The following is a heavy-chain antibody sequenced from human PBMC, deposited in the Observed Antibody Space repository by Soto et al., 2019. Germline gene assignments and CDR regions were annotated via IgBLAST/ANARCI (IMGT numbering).Heavy chain of an antibody. D-gene: IGHD7-27*01. V-gene: IGHV1-69*13. CDR3: ASADPNWGDLP. Sequence: ASVKVSCKASGGTFSSYAISWVRQAPGQGLEWMGGIIPIFGTANYAQKFQGRVTITADESTSTAYMELSSLRSEDAAVYYGASADPNWGDLPWGQGTLVTVSS. J-gene: IGHJ5*02. CDR2: IIPIFGTA. CDR1: GGTFSSYA.